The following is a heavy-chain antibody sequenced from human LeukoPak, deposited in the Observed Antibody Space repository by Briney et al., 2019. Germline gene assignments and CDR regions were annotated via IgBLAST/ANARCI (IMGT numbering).Heavy chain of an antibody. Sequence: GGSLRLSCAASGFIFSSYAMSWVRQAPGKGLEWVSALSGSGGNTYYADSVKGRFTISRDNSKSTLYLQMNSLRGDDTAVYYCAKDEDARPMYFQDWGQGTLVTVSS. CDR2: LSGSGGNT. D-gene: IGHD3-10*02. J-gene: IGHJ1*01. V-gene: IGHV3-23*01. CDR3: AKDEDARPMYFQD. CDR1: GFIFSSYA.